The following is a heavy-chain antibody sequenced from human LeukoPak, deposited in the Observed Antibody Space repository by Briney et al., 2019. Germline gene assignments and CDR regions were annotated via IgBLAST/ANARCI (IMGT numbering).Heavy chain of an antibody. CDR3: ARHDYGGNSAWFDP. D-gene: IGHD4-23*01. Sequence: SETLSLTCTVSGGSIRGFFWSWIRQPPGKGLEWIGYIFYSGGTYYNPSLMSRVTISVDMSTNQFSLELTSVTAADTAVYYCARHDYGGNSAWFDPWGQGTLVTVSS. CDR1: GGSIRGFF. J-gene: IGHJ5*02. CDR2: IFYSGGT. V-gene: IGHV4-59*01.